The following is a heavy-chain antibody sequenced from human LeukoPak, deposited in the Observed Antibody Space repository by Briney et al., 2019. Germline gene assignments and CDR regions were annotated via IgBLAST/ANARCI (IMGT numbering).Heavy chain of an antibody. CDR3: ARDVGRSYDLDY. J-gene: IGHJ4*02. D-gene: IGHD3-16*01. Sequence: ASVKVSCKASGYTFTSYGISWVRQAPGQGLDWMGWISAYNGNTDYAQSLQGRVTMTIDTSTSTVYMELRSLRSDDTAVYYCARDVGRSYDLDYWGQGTLVTVSS. CDR2: ISAYNGNT. CDR1: GYTFTSYG. V-gene: IGHV1-18*01.